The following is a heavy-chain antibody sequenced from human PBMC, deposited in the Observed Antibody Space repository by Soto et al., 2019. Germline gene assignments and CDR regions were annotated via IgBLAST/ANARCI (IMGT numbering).Heavy chain of an antibody. CDR2: VYYSGST. CDR1: GGSIITTTYY. D-gene: IGHD3-16*01. V-gene: IGHV4-39*01. Sequence: SETLSLTCTVSGGSIITTTYYWGWLRQPPGKGLEWIGSVYYSGSTYYNPSLKSRVTISVDTSMNQFSLMLSSVTAEDTAVYYCARPGIMITFGGVDDYWGQGTLVTVSS. CDR3: ARPGIMITFGGVDDY. J-gene: IGHJ4*02.